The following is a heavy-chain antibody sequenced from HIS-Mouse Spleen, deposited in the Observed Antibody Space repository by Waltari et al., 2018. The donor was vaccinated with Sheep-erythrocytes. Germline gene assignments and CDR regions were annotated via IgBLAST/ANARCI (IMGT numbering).Heavy chain of an antibody. J-gene: IGHJ4*02. CDR3: AKDFSMAGPFDY. V-gene: IGHV3-23*01. CDR1: GFTFSSYA. CDR2: IRGSGGRT. Sequence: EVQLLESGGGLVQPGGSLRLSCAASGFTFSSYAMSWVRQAPGKGLEWVSAIRGSGGRTYYADSVKGRLTISRDNSKNTLYLQMNSLRAEDTAVYYCAKDFSMAGPFDYWGQGTLVTVSS. D-gene: IGHD6-19*01.